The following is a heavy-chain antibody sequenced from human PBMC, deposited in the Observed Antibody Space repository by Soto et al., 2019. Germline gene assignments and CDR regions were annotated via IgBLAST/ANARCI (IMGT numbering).Heavy chain of an antibody. D-gene: IGHD5-18*01. Sequence: LRLSCAASGFSISRYWMSWVRQAPGKGLEWVADKKQDGSEEYYVDSVKGRFTVSRDNAKNSVHLQLTSLRVEDTALYYCARGGFSYGTGIEHWGQGALVTVSS. V-gene: IGHV3-7*01. CDR3: ARGGFSYGTGIEH. CDR1: GFSISRYW. CDR2: KKQDGSEE. J-gene: IGHJ5*02.